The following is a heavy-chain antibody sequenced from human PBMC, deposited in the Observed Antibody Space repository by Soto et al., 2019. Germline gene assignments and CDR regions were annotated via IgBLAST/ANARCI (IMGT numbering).Heavy chain of an antibody. CDR1: GFTFSTYS. V-gene: IGHV3-21*01. J-gene: IGHJ4*02. D-gene: IGHD3-22*01. CDR2: ISSSSSYI. CDR3: ASPEYYYDTSGWYY. Sequence: EVQLVESGGGLVNPGGSLRLSCAASGFTFSTYSMNWVRQAPGKGLEWVASISSSSSYIYYEDSLEGRCTISRDNAKSSPYMQMNSLRADDTSVYYCASPEYYYDTSGWYYWGQGTLVTVSA.